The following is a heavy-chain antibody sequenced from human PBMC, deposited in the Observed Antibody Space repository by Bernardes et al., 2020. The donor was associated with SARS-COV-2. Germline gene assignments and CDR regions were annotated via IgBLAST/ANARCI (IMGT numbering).Heavy chain of an antibody. CDR3: ARDTSVVVAAELGVFDY. CDR1: GFTFSSYA. D-gene: IGHD2-15*01. CDR2: ISYDGSNK. Sequence: GGSLRLSCAASGFTFSSYAMHWVRQAPGKGLEWVAVISYDGSNKYYADSVKGRFTISRDNSKNTLYLQMNSLRAEDTAVYYCARDTSVVVAAELGVFDYWGQGTLVTVSS. V-gene: IGHV3-30-3*01. J-gene: IGHJ4*02.